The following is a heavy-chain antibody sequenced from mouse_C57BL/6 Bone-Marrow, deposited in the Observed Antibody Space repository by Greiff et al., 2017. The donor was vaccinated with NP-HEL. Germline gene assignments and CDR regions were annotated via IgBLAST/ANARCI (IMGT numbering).Heavy chain of an antibody. J-gene: IGHJ4*01. Sequence: QVQLQQPGAELVKPGASVKMSCKASGYTFTSYWITWVKQRPGQGLEWIGDIYPGSGSTNYNEKFKSKATLTVDTSSSTAYMQLSSLTSEDSAVYYCANYYGSRRGDYAMDYWGQGTSVTVSS. CDR3: ANYYGSRRGDYAMDY. D-gene: IGHD1-1*01. V-gene: IGHV1-55*01. CDR1: GYTFTSYW. CDR2: IYPGSGST.